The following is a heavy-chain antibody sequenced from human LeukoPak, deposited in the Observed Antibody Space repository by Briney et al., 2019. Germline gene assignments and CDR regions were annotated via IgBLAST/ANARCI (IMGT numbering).Heavy chain of an antibody. D-gene: IGHD4-17*01. CDR1: GYTFTSYG. V-gene: IGHV1-18*01. CDR2: ISAYNGNT. Sequence: GASVKVSCKASGYTFTSYGISWVRQAPGQGLEWMGWISAYNGNTNYAQKLQGRVTMTTDTSTSTAYMELRSLRSDDTAVYYCAREGIQDYGDYPIDAFDIWGQGTMVTVSS. CDR3: AREGIQDYGDYPIDAFDI. J-gene: IGHJ3*02.